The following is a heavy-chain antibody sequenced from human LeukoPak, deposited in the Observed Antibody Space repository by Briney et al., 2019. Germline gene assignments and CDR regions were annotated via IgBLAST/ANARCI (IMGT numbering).Heavy chain of an antibody. CDR2: LNPNTGGA. J-gene: IGHJ5*02. V-gene: IGHV1-2*02. CDR3: ARVPCITTSCSPINWFDT. Sequence: ASVEVSCKASAYTFTGYHIHWVRQAPGQGLEWMGWLNPNTGGANYAQKFQGRVTMTRDTSISTAYMELSGLRSDDTAVYYCARVPCITTSCSPINWFDTWGQGTLVTVSS. D-gene: IGHD2-2*01. CDR1: AYTFTGYH.